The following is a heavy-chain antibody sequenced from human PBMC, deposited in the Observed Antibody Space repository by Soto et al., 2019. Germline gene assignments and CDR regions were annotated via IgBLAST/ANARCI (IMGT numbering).Heavy chain of an antibody. V-gene: IGHV3-21*04. CDR3: AKDQYSSSSVEY. CDR1: GFTFSSYS. D-gene: IGHD6-6*01. Sequence: PGGSLRLSCAASGFTFSSYSMNWVRQAPGKGLEWVSAISSSSGNIYYADLVKGRFTISRDNAKNTLYLQMNSLRAEDTAVYYCAKDQYSSSSVEYWGQGTLVTVSS. CDR2: ISSSSGNI. J-gene: IGHJ4*02.